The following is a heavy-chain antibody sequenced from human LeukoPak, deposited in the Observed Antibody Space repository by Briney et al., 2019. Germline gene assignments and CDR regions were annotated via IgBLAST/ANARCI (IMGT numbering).Heavy chain of an antibody. D-gene: IGHD1-1*01. CDR1: GFSVRSNY. CDR2: IYSDGSI. J-gene: IGHJ3*02. V-gene: IGHV3-53*01. CDR3: ARDRRRLRGMNRDGDALDI. Sequence: AGGSLRLSCAASGFSVRSNYISWVRQAPGKGLEWVSMIYSDGSIFHADSVKGRFTMSRDNSRNTLDLQMNSLRVEGTAVYFCARDRRRLRGMNRDGDALDIWGQGTMVTVSS.